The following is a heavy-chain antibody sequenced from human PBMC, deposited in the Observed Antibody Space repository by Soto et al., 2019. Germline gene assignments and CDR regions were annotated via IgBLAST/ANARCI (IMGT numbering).Heavy chain of an antibody. CDR3: AASGPYGDYANY. CDR2: FDPEDGET. CDR1: GYTLTELS. D-gene: IGHD4-17*01. V-gene: IGHV1-24*01. Sequence: ASVKVSCQVYGYTLTELSMHWLRQAPGKGLERMGGFDPEDGETIYAQKFQGRVTMTEDTSTDTAYRELSSLRSEDMAVYYCAASGPYGDYANYWGQGSLVTVFS. J-gene: IGHJ4*02.